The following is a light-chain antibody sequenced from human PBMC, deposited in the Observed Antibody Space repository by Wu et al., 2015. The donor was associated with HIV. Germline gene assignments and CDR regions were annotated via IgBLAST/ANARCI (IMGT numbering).Light chain of an antibody. CDR1: QSISSW. V-gene: IGKV1-5*03. CDR3: QQYNNWPPGT. J-gene: IGKJ1*01. CDR2: KAS. Sequence: DIQMTQSPSTLSASVGDRVTITCRASQSISSWLAWYQQKPGKAPKLLIYKASSLESGVPSRFSGSGSGTEFTLTISSMQSEDFAVYYCQQYNNWPPGTFGQGPRWKSN.